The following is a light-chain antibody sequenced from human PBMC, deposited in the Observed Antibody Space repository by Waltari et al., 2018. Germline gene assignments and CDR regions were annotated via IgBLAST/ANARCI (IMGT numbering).Light chain of an antibody. CDR3: LSPDSGGTYWV. J-gene: IGLJ3*02. V-gene: IGLV2-11*01. CDR2: GVH. Sequence: QSALTQPRSVSGSPGQSVTISCTGTSSDVGAPNYVSWYQQHPGRAPHLMIYGVHARPSGVPDRFSGSKSANTASLTISGLQAEDEADYYCLSPDSGGTYWVFGGGTKLTVL. CDR1: SSDVGAPNY.